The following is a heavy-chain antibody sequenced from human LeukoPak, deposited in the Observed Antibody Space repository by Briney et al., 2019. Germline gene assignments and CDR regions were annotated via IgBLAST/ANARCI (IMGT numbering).Heavy chain of an antibody. CDR2: MNPNSGNT. D-gene: IGHD6-6*01. V-gene: IGHV1-8*03. J-gene: IGHJ5*02. CDR1: GYTFTSYD. CDR3: ARGYGSSSYNWFDP. Sequence: ASVKVSCKASGYTFTSYDINWVRQATGQGLEWMGWMNPNSGNTGYAQKFQGRVTITRNTSISTAYMELSSLRSEDTAVYYCARGYGSSSYNWFDPWGQGTLVTVSS.